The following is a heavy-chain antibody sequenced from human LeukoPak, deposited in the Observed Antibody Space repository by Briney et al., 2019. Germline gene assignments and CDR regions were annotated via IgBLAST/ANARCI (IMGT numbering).Heavy chain of an antibody. D-gene: IGHD2-21*01. V-gene: IGHV3-33*01. CDR3: ATETGPYSAFDY. CDR2: IWDDGRNH. Sequence: GRSLRLSCAASGFTFSTYGMHWVRQAPGKGLEWVAVIWDDGRNHFYADSVKGRFTVSRDNSKNTLSLQMNSLRAEDTAVYYCATETGPYSAFDYWGQGILVTVSS. J-gene: IGHJ4*02. CDR1: GFTFSTYG.